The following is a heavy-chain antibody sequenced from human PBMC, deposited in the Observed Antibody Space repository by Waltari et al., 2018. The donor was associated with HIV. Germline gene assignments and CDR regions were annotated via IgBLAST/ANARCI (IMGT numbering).Heavy chain of an antibody. D-gene: IGHD4-17*01. J-gene: IGHJ4*02. CDR2: MSYDGSRR. Sequence: QLAESGGGVVQPGRSLTRACVTSGLPFTNSGIHWVRQAPGKGLEWVAVMSYDGSRRYYVDSVKGRFTISRDTSKNTQYLQMNSLRAEDTAVYYCAKGEYYGDYLGHWGQGTLVTVSS. CDR3: AKGEYYGDYLGH. CDR1: GLPFTNSG. V-gene: IGHV3-30*18.